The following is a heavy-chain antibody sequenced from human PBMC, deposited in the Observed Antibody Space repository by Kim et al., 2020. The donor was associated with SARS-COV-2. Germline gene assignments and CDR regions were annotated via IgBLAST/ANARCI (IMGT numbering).Heavy chain of an antibody. CDR3: AKDKLGIRSYYFDY. J-gene: IGHJ4*02. V-gene: IGHV3-23*01. D-gene: IGHD7-27*01. Sequence: ADSVKGRFTISRDNSKNTLYLQMNSLRAEDTAVYYCAKDKLGIRSYYFDYWGQGTLVTVSS.